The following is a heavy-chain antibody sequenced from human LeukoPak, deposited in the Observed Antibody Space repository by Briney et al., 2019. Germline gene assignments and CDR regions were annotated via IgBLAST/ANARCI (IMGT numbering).Heavy chain of an antibody. CDR2: INPSGSST. CDR1: GYTFTSYY. V-gene: IGHV1-46*01. CDR3: ARDGGDGHSHAHMDV. J-gene: IGHJ6*03. Sequence: ASVKVSCKASGYTFTSYYMHWVRQAPGQGLEWMGLINPSGSSTSYAQKFQGRVTMTRDMSTSTVYMELSSLRSEDTAVYYCARDGGDGHSHAHMDVWGKGTTVTVSS. D-gene: IGHD3-3*01.